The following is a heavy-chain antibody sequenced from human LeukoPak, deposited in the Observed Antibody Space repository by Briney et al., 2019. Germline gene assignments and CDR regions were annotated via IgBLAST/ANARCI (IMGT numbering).Heavy chain of an antibody. V-gene: IGHV3-53*01. CDR1: GFTVSSNY. CDR3: ARVRQQLPDY. D-gene: IGHD6-13*01. CDR2: IYSGGST. Sequence: PGGSLRLSCAASGFTVSSNYMSWVRQAPGKGLEWVSVIYSGGSTYYADSVKGRFTISRDNSKNTLCLQMNSLRAEDTAVYYCARVRQQLPDYWGQGTLVTVSS. J-gene: IGHJ4*02.